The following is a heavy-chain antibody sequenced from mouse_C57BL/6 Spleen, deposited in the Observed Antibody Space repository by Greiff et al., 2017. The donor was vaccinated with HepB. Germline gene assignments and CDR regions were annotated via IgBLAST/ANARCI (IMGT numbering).Heavy chain of an antibody. V-gene: IGHV1-7*01. CDR3: ARCGYDYAWCAY. CDR1: GYTFTSYW. D-gene: IGHD2-4*01. J-gene: IGHJ3*01. CDR2: INHSSGYT. Sequence: VQLQQSGAELAKPGASVKLSCKASGYTFTSYWMHWVKQRPGQGLEWIGYINHSSGYTKYNQKFKDKATLTADKSSSTDYMQLSSLTYEDSAFYYCARCGYDYAWCAYWGQGTLVTVSA.